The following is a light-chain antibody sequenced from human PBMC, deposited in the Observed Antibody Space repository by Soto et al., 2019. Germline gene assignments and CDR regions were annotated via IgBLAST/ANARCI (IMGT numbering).Light chain of an antibody. CDR3: SSYAGSNKQGWVV. CDR1: SSDVGGYNY. V-gene: IGLV2-8*01. Sequence: QSALTQPPSASGSPGQSVTISCTGTSSDVGGYNYVSWYQQHPGKAPKLMIYEVSKRPSGVPDRFSGSKSGNTASLTVSGPQAEAEADYYCSSYAGSNKQGWVVFGGGTKLTVL. J-gene: IGLJ2*01. CDR2: EVS.